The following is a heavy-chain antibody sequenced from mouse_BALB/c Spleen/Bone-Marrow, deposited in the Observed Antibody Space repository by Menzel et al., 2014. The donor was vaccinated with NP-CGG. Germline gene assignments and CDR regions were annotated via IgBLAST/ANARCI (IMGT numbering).Heavy chain of an antibody. V-gene: IGHV5-6-3*01. CDR3: ARDRGVYGNPRSFAY. CDR1: GFTFSSYG. Sequence: EVKVEESGGGLVQPGGSLKLSCAASGFTFSSYGISWVRQTPDKRLELVATINSNGGSTYYPDSVKGRFTISRDNAKNTLYLQMSSLKSEDTAMYYCARDRGVYGNPRSFAYWGQGTLVTVSA. CDR2: INSNGGST. D-gene: IGHD2-1*01. J-gene: IGHJ3*01.